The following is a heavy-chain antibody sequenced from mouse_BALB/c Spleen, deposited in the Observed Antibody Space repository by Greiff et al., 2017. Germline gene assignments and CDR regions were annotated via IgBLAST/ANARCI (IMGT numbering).Heavy chain of an antibody. J-gene: IGHJ2*01. Sequence: VMLVESGAELVRPGTSVKISCKASGYAFSSYWMNWVKQRPGQGLEWIGQIYPGDGDTNYNGKFKGKATLTADKSSSTAYMQLSSLTSEDSAVYFCVSVVATNYFDYWGQGTTLTVSA. CDR1: GYAFSSYW. CDR3: VSVVATNYFDY. V-gene: IGHV1-80*01. CDR2: IYPGDGDT. D-gene: IGHD1-1*01.